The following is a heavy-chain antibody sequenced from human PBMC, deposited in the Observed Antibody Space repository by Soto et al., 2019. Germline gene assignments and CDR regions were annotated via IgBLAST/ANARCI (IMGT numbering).Heavy chain of an antibody. CDR2: IYHSGST. J-gene: IGHJ5*02. CDR3: ARDQLEGNWFDL. Sequence: QRQLQESGSGLVRPSQTLSLTCAVSGGSISSGGYSWNWIRRPPGKGLEWIGYIYHSGSTLYSPSLKSRVTISVDKSKNQFSLKLTSVTAADTAVYYCARDQLEGNWFDLWGQGTLVTVSS. D-gene: IGHD1-1*01. CDR1: GGSISSGGYS. V-gene: IGHV4-30-2*01.